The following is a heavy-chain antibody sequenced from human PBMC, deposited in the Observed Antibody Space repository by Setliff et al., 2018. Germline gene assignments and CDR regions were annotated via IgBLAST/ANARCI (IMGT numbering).Heavy chain of an antibody. CDR3: ATKAVAGT. CDR1: GFIFSDYY. Sequence: GGSLRLSCAASGFIFSDYYMSWIRQTPGKGMEWVAYISSSGSLIYYPDSVKGRFTISRDNAKKSVDLQMNSLRAEDTAVYYCATKAVAGTGGQGTLVTVSS. V-gene: IGHV3-11*01. CDR2: ISSSGSLI. J-gene: IGHJ4*02. D-gene: IGHD6-19*01.